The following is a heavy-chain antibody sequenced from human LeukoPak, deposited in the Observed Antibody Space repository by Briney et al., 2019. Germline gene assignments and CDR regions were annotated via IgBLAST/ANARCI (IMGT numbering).Heavy chain of an antibody. D-gene: IGHD2-8*01. Sequence: SETLSLTCTVSGGSISSSSYYWGWIRQPPGKGLEWIGSIYYSGSTYYNPSLKSRVTISVDTSKNQFSLKLSSVTAADTAVYYCARQDGQCSDGACYTFFYFDYWGQGTQVTVSS. CDR3: ARQDGQCSDGACYTFFYFDY. CDR2: IYYSGST. CDR1: GGSISSSSYY. V-gene: IGHV4-39*07. J-gene: IGHJ4*02.